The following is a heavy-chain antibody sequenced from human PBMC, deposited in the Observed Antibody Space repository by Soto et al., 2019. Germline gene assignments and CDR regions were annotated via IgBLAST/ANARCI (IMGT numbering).Heavy chain of an antibody. Sequence: GASVKVSCKASGGTFSSYTISWVRQAPGQGLEWMGRIIPILGIANYAQKFQGRVTITADKSTSTAYMELSSLRSEDTAVYYCARDLPTRPGIAVAGTLRPDAFDIWGQGTMVTVSS. CDR1: GGTFSSYT. CDR2: IIPILGIA. D-gene: IGHD6-19*01. V-gene: IGHV1-69*04. CDR3: ARDLPTRPGIAVAGTLRPDAFDI. J-gene: IGHJ3*02.